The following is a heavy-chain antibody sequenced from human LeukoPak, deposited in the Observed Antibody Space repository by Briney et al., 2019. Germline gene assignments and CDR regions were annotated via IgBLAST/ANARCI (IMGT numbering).Heavy chain of an antibody. CDR2: IDISGGST. CDR1: GFAFSSHA. CDR3: ANEVRPNDY. V-gene: IGHV3-23*01. D-gene: IGHD1-1*01. Sequence: GGSLRLSCAASGFAFSSHAMCWVRQAPGKGLEWVSSIDISGGSTYYADSAEGRFTISRDNSKNTLYLQMNGLRVEDTALYYCANEVRPNDYWGQGTLVTVSS. J-gene: IGHJ4*02.